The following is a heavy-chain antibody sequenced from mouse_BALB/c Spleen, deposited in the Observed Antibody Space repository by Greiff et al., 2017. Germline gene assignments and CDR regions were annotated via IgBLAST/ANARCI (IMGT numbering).Heavy chain of an antibody. V-gene: IGHV5-6*01. Sequence: EVKLMESGGDLVKPGGSLKLSCAASGFTFSSYGMSWVRQTPDKRLEWVATISSGGSYTYYPDSVKGRFTISRDNAKNTLYLQMSSLKSEDTAMYYCARPEGRFAYWGQGTLVTVSA. CDR3: ARPEGRFAY. CDR2: ISSGGSYT. J-gene: IGHJ3*01. CDR1: GFTFSSYG.